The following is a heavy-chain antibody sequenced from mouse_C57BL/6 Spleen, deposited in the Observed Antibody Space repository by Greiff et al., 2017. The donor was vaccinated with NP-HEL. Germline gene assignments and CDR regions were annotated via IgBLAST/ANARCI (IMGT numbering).Heavy chain of an antibody. Sequence: VQLQQSGAELMKPGASVKLSCKATGYTFTGYWIEWVKQRPGHGLEWIGEILPGSGSTNYNAKFKGKATFTADTSSNTAYMQLSSLTTEDSAIYYCARRALNYFDVWGTGTTVTVSS. CDR2: ILPGSGST. V-gene: IGHV1-9*01. CDR1: GYTFTGYW. J-gene: IGHJ1*03. CDR3: ARRALNYFDV.